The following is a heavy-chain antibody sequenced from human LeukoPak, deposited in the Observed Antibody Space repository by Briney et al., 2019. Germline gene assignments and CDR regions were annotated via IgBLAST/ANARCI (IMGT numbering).Heavy chain of an antibody. CDR1: RFTFTSYA. CDR2: IWYDGSHK. V-gene: IGHV3-33*01. CDR3: ARDYYDSSGFPSYYFDY. Sequence: GGSLRLSCAASRFTFTSYAMHWVRQAPGKGLEGVALIWYDGSHKYYADSVNGRFTISRVNSKNTLYLQINSLRVEDTAVYYCARDYYDSSGFPSYYFDYWGQGTLVTVSS. J-gene: IGHJ4*02. D-gene: IGHD3-22*01.